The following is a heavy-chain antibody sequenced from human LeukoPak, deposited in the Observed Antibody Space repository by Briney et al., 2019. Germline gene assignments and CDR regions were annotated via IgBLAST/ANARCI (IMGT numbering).Heavy chain of an antibody. CDR2: ISYDGSNK. CDR1: GFTFSSYA. CDR3: ARHWGVYGDYLGY. Sequence: PGRSLRLSCAASGFTFSSYAMHWVRQAPGKGLEWVAVISYDGSNKYYADSVKGRFTISRDNSKNTLYLQMNSLGAEDTAVYYCARHWGVYGDYLGYWGQGTLVTVSS. J-gene: IGHJ4*02. D-gene: IGHD3-16*01. V-gene: IGHV3-30-3*01.